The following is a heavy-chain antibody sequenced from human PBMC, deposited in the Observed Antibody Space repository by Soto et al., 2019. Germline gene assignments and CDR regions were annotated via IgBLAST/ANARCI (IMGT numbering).Heavy chain of an antibody. Sequence: SETLSLTCTVSGDSFSSYYWTWIRQPPGKRLEWVAYIFHTGNTNYNPSLKSRVTISVDTSKNQFSLKLRSVTPADTAVYYCAALDGALDYCGQGALVPVYS. D-gene: IGHD3-10*01. CDR1: GDSFSSYY. CDR3: AALDGALDY. J-gene: IGHJ4*02. CDR2: IFHTGNT. V-gene: IGHV4-59*01.